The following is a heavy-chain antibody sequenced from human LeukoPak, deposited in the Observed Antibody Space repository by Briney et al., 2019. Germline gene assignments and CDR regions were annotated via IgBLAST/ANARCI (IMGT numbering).Heavy chain of an antibody. J-gene: IGHJ4*02. CDR2: IYYSGST. CDR1: GGSISSYY. D-gene: IGHD2-8*01. CDR3: ASEGTNCTNGVCYRGDY. V-gene: IGHV4-59*08. Sequence: SETLSLTCTVSGGSISSYYWSWIRQPPGKGLERIGYIYYSGSTNYNPSLKSRVTISVDTSKNQFSLKLSSVTAADTAVYYCASEGTNCTNGVCYRGDYWGQGTLVTVSS.